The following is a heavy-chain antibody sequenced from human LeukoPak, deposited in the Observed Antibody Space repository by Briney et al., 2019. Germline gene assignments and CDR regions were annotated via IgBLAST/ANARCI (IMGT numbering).Heavy chain of an antibody. CDR1: GYTFTGYY. D-gene: IGHD4-17*01. CDR3: AVSPTTVTTVTYDY. Sequence: ASVKVSCKAYGYTFTGYYMHWVRQAPGQGLEWMGWINPNSGGTNYAQKFQGRVTMTRDTSISTADMALSRLRSDDTAVYYCAVSPTTVTTVTYDYWGQGTLVTVSS. V-gene: IGHV1-2*02. J-gene: IGHJ4*02. CDR2: INPNSGGT.